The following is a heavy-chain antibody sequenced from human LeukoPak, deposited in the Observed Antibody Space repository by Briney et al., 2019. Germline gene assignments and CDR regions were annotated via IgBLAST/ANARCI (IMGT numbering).Heavy chain of an antibody. D-gene: IGHD4-17*01. Sequence: GGSLRLSCAASGFNLNSYMLNWVRQAPGKGLEWVSSISSSSSYIYYADSVKGRFTISRDNAKNSLYLQMNSLRAEDTAVYYCASAYGEVDYWGQGTLVTVSS. V-gene: IGHV3-21*06. CDR3: ASAYGEVDY. J-gene: IGHJ4*02. CDR2: ISSSSSYI. CDR1: GFNLNSYM.